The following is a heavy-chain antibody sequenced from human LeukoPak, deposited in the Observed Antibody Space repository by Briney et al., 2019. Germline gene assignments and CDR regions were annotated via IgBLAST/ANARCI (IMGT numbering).Heavy chain of an antibody. Sequence: GASVKVSCKASGYTFTSYGISWVRQAPGQGLEWMGWISAYNGNTNYAQKLQGRVTMTTDTSTSTAYMELRSLRSDDTAMYYCATLKELRGAGMGVFDYWGQGTLVIVSS. V-gene: IGHV1-18*04. D-gene: IGHD6-13*01. CDR3: ATLKELRGAGMGVFDY. CDR1: GYTFTSYG. J-gene: IGHJ4*02. CDR2: ISAYNGNT.